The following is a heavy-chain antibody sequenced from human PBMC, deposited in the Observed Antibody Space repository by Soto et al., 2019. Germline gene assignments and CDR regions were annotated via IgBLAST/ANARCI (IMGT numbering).Heavy chain of an antibody. Sequence: GASVKVSCKASGYTFTSXYMHWVRQAPGQGLEWLGIINPSGGSTSYAQKFQGRVTMTRDTSTSTVYMELSSLRSEDTAVYYCARDRALKYYDILTGYEGFDPWGQGTLVTVSS. CDR1: GYTFTSXY. CDR3: ARDRALKYYDILTGYEGFDP. D-gene: IGHD3-9*01. J-gene: IGHJ5*02. CDR2: INPSGGST. V-gene: IGHV1-46*03.